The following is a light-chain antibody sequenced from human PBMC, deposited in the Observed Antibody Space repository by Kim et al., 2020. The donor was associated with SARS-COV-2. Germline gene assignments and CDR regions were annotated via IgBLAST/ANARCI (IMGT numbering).Light chain of an antibody. CDR3: QQYDDWPPKT. J-gene: IGKJ1*01. V-gene: IGKV3-15*01. CDR1: QSVGSH. CDR2: GAS. Sequence: SPGERASLSCRASQSVGSHLAWYQQKPGQAPRRLMYGASTRAPGIPARFSGSGSGTEFTLTIDGLQSEDFAVYYCQQYDDWPPKTFGQGTKVDIK.